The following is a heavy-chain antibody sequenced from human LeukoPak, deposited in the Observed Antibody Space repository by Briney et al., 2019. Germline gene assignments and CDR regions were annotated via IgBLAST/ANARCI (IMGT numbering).Heavy chain of an antibody. Sequence: GGSLRLSCAASGFTFSSYWMSWVRQAPGKGLEWVANIKQDGSEKYYVDSVKGRFTISRDNAKNLLYLQMNSLRAEDTAVYYCARGGSTAHPNWFDPWGQGTLVTVSS. CDR3: ARGGSTAHPNWFDP. J-gene: IGHJ5*02. CDR2: IKQDGSEK. CDR1: GFTFSSYW. D-gene: IGHD2-2*01. V-gene: IGHV3-7*01.